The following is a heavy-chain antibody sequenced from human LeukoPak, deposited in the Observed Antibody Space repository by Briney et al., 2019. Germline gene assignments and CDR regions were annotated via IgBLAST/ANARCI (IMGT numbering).Heavy chain of an antibody. J-gene: IGHJ5*02. CDR1: GGSFNDYY. Sequence: SETLSLTCAVYGGSFNDYYWAWIRQPPGQGLEWLGETSHSGGSTYNASLKSRVVISVDTSKSHFSLSLISVTAADTAVYYCAGIRRSYGDFVLPLDPWGQGTLVTVSS. V-gene: IGHV4-34*01. CDR2: TSHSGGS. D-gene: IGHD2-21*02. CDR3: AGIRRSYGDFVLPLDP.